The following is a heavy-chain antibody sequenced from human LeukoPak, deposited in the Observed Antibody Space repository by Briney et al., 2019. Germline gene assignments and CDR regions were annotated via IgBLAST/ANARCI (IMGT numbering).Heavy chain of an antibody. Sequence: GGSLRLSCAASGFTFSSYGMSWVRQAPGKGLEWVSAISGSGGSTYYADSVKGRFTISRDNSKNTLYLQMNSLRAEDTAAYYCAISGSYWAWAHWGQGTLVTIPS. CDR1: GFTFSSYG. CDR2: ISGSGGST. V-gene: IGHV3-23*01. CDR3: AISGSYWAWAH. D-gene: IGHD1-26*01. J-gene: IGHJ4*02.